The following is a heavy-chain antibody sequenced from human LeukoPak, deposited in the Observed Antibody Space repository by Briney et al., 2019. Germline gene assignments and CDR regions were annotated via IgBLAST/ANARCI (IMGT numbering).Heavy chain of an antibody. CDR2: INAGNGNT. D-gene: IGHD3-10*01. Sequence: PWASVKVSCKASGYTFTSYAMHWVRQAPGQRLEWMGWINAGNGNTKYSQKFQGRVTITRDTSASTAYMELSSPRSEDTAVYYCARDWDVSSFGWFDPWGQGTLVTVSP. V-gene: IGHV1-3*01. CDR1: GYTFTSYA. J-gene: IGHJ5*02. CDR3: ARDWDVSSFGWFDP.